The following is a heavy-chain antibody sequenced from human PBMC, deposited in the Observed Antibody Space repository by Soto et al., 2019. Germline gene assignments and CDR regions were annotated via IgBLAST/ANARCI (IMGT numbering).Heavy chain of an antibody. V-gene: IGHV3-66*01. CDR3: ARSSGGSGKLWNYYGMDV. CDR2: IYSAGSA. D-gene: IGHD3-10*01. J-gene: IGHJ6*02. CDR1: GFTVSSYY. Sequence: GGSLRLSCAASGFTVSSYYMSWVRQAPGKGLEWVSVIYSAGSADFADSVKGRFTISRDNSKNTLYLQMSSLRAEDTAVYYFARSSGGSGKLWNYYGMDVWGQGTTVTVSS.